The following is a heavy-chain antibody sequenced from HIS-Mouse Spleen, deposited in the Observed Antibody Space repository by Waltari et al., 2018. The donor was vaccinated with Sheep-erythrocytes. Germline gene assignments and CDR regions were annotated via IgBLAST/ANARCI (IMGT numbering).Heavy chain of an antibody. Sequence: QVQLVQSGAEVKKPGSSVKVSCKASGGTFSSYAISWVRQAPGQGLEWMGRIIPILGIANYAQKFQGRVTITGDKSTSTAYMELSSLRSEDTAVYYCARGNYSNYGYNWFDPWGQGTLVTVSS. CDR1: GGTFSSYA. V-gene: IGHV1-69*04. CDR2: IIPILGIA. CDR3: ARGNYSNYGYNWFDP. J-gene: IGHJ5*02. D-gene: IGHD4-4*01.